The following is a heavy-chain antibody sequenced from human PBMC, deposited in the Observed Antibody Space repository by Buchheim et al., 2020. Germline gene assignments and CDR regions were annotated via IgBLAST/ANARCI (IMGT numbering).Heavy chain of an antibody. CDR3: TTGFSQSFDY. J-gene: IGHJ4*02. V-gene: IGHV3-15*07. CDR2: IRSKIHGGTA. D-gene: IGHD6-19*01. Sequence: DVQLVESGGGLVKPGGSLRLSCSVSDFTLNNAWMNWVRQAPGKGLEWVGRIRSKIHGGTAEYAAPVQGRFTIASDDSRNKVYLQMNSLKTEDTAVYYCTTGFSQSFDYWGQGTL. CDR1: DFTLNNAW.